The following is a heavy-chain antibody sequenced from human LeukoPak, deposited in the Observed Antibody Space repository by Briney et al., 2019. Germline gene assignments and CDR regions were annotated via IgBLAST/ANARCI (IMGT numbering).Heavy chain of an antibody. D-gene: IGHD3-22*01. CDR2: INHSGST. Sequence: PSETLSLTCAVYGGSFSGYYWSWIRQPPGKGLDWIGEINHSGSTNYKPSLKSRVTISVDTSKNQFSLKLSSVTAADTAVYYCARGRYYYDSSGYWYYFDYWGQGTLVTVSS. CDR3: ARGRYYYDSSGYWYYFDY. V-gene: IGHV4-34*01. CDR1: GGSFSGYY. J-gene: IGHJ4*02.